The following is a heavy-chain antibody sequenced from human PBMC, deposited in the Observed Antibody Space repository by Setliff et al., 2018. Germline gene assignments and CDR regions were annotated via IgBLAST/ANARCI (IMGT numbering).Heavy chain of an antibody. CDR2: IYHRGRK. CDR3: ATPGRDDLDSPFEPFDI. CDR1: GASINSGHY. D-gene: IGHD3-3*01. V-gene: IGHV4-38-2*01. J-gene: IGHJ3*02. Sequence: SETLSLTCAVSGASINSGHYWGWIRQPPGKGLEWIATIYHRGRKYYNPSLQSRVSVSLDTSKNHFSPRLTSMTAADTAVYYCATPGRDDLDSPFEPFDIWGQGTMVTVSS.